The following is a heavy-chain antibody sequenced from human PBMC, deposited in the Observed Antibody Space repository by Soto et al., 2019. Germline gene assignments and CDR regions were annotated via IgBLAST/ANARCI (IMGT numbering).Heavy chain of an antibody. V-gene: IGHV3-33*01. CDR1: GFTFSSYG. CDR2: IWYDGSNK. D-gene: IGHD3-10*01. J-gene: IGHJ4*02. Sequence: GGSLRLSCAASGFTFSSYGMHWVRQAPGKGLEWVAVIWYDGSNKYYADSVKGRFTISRDNSKNTLYLQMNSLRAEDTAVYYCARELRLTKFYGSGSRSFDYWGQGTLVTVSS. CDR3: ARELRLTKFYGSGSRSFDY.